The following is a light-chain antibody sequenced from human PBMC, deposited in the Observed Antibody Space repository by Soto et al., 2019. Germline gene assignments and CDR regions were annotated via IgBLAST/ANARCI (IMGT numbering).Light chain of an antibody. CDR2: EVN. J-gene: IGLJ3*02. V-gene: IGLV2-8*01. CDR1: SSDVGGYNY. CDR3: SSYTSSSTLGV. Sequence: QSALTQPPSASGSPGQSVTTSCTVTSSDVGGYNYVSWYQQHPGKAPKLMIYEVNKRPSGVPDRFSGSKSGNTASLTVSGLQAEDEADYYCSSYTSSSTLGVFGGGTKVTVL.